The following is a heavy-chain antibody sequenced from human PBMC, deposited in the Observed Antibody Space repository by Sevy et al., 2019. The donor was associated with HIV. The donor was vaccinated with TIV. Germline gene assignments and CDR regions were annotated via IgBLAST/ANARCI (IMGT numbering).Heavy chain of an antibody. Sequence: GGSLRLSCTASGFTFGDYCMSWVRQAPGKGLEWVAFLKSDVYEGTVARAAVARGRFVISRDDSKTIAYLQMNDLKTADTDVYYCTRWKAAQSIFDYWGQGALVTVSS. D-gene: IGHD6-13*01. J-gene: IGHJ4*02. CDR2: LKSDVYEGTV. CDR1: GFTFGDYC. CDR3: TRWKAAQSIFDY. V-gene: IGHV3-49*04.